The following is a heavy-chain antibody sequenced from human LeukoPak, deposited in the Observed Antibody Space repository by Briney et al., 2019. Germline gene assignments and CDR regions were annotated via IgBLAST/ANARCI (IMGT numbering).Heavy chain of an antibody. CDR2: VYYSGNT. CDR3: ARLELGFHDAFDI. Sequence: SETLSLTCTVSGGFINSGYYYWGWIRQPPGKGLEWIGSVYYSGNTYYNPSLKSRVTISVDTSKNQFSLKLSSVTAADTAVYYCARLELGFHDAFDIWGQGTMVTVSS. V-gene: IGHV4-39*01. J-gene: IGHJ3*02. CDR1: GGFINSGYYY. D-gene: IGHD1-7*01.